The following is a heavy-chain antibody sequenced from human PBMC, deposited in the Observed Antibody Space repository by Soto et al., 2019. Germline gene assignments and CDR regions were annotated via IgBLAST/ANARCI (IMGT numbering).Heavy chain of an antibody. CDR1: GYTFTIYY. Sequence: ASVKVSCKASGYTFTIYYMHWVRQAPGQGLEWMGIINPSGGSTSYAQKFQGRVTMTRDTSTSTVYTELSSLRSEDTAVYYCARDHAYCGGDCYSAFDIWGQGTMVTVSS. CDR3: ARDHAYCGGDCYSAFDI. D-gene: IGHD2-21*02. J-gene: IGHJ3*02. V-gene: IGHV1-46*01. CDR2: INPSGGST.